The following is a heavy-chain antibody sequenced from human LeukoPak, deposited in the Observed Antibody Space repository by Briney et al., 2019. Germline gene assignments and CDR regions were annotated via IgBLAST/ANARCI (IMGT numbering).Heavy chain of an antibody. V-gene: IGHV1-69*05. D-gene: IGHD3-22*01. Sequence: SVKVSCKASGYTFTSYAISWVRQAPGQGLEWMGGIIPIFGTANYAQKFQGRVTITTDESTSTAYMELSSLRSEDTAVYYCARETYDSSGYDYWGQGTLVTVSS. CDR2: IIPIFGTA. J-gene: IGHJ4*02. CDR1: GYTFTSYA. CDR3: ARETYDSSGYDY.